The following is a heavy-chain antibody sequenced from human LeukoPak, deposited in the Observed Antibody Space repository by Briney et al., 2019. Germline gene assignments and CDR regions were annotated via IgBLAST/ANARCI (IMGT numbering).Heavy chain of an antibody. V-gene: IGHV3-23*01. CDR3: AKDDAWLQFGE. Sequence: GGSLRLSCAASGFTFSSYAMSWVRQASGKGLEWVSGISPRGDITYYADSVKGRFTISRDNSKNMLYLELISLTAEGTAVYYCAKDDAWLQFGEWSQGTLVTVSS. CDR2: ISPRGDIT. D-gene: IGHD3-10*01. CDR1: GFTFSSYA. J-gene: IGHJ4*02.